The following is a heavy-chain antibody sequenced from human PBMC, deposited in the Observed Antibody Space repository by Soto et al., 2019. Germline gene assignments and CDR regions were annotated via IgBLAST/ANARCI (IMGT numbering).Heavy chain of an antibody. Sequence: SETLSLTCTVSGGSISSYYWSWIRQPPGKGLEWIGYIYYSGSTNYNPSLKSRVTISVDTSKNQFSLKLSSVTAADTAVYYCAIGYDFWSGYLEYYFDYWGQGTLVTVSS. J-gene: IGHJ4*02. CDR1: GGSISSYY. D-gene: IGHD3-3*01. CDR2: IYYSGST. V-gene: IGHV4-59*01. CDR3: AIGYDFWSGYLEYYFDY.